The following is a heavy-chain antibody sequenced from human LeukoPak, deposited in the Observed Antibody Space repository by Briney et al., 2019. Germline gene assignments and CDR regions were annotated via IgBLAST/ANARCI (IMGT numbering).Heavy chain of an antibody. Sequence: PGETLRLSCAASGFTFSTYGMSWVRQAPGKGLEWVSAISGSGGSTYYGDSVKGRFTISRDNSKNTLYLQMNSLRAEDTAVYYCAKDTYYYDSMSGYFDYWGQGTLVTVSS. CDR2: ISGSGGST. CDR1: GFTFSTYG. D-gene: IGHD3-22*01. CDR3: AKDTYYYDSMSGYFDY. J-gene: IGHJ4*02. V-gene: IGHV3-23*01.